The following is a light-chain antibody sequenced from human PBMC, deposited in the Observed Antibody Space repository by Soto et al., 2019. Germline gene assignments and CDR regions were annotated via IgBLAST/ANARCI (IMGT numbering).Light chain of an antibody. Sequence: EIVVTQSPGTLSLSPGERATLSCRASQSVSSRHLAWYQQKPGQAPRLLIYGTSNRATGIPDRFSGSGSGPDFSLIISRLEPEDFAVYYCQHYGSSPRTFGQGTKVDIK. J-gene: IGKJ1*01. V-gene: IGKV3-20*01. CDR2: GTS. CDR3: QHYGSSPRT. CDR1: QSVSSRH.